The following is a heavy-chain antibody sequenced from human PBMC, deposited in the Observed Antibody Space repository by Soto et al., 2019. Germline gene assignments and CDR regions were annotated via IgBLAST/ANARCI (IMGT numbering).Heavy chain of an antibody. J-gene: IGHJ4*02. CDR1: GFTGSSYG. D-gene: IGHD2-15*01. Sequence: QVQLVESGGGVVQPGRSLRLSCAASGFTGSSYGMHWVRQAPGKGLEWVAVIWYDGTNKYYADSVKGRFTISRDNSKNTLYLQMNGLRAEDTAVYYCARGSRNLVDLDYWGQGTLVTVSS. CDR3: ARGSRNLVDLDY. CDR2: IWYDGTNK. V-gene: IGHV3-33*01.